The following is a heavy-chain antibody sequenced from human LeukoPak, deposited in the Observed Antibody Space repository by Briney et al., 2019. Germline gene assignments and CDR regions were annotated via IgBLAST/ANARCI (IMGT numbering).Heavy chain of an antibody. CDR2: ISYDGSNK. CDR1: KFPGFIFSNAW. D-gene: IGHD3-10*01. CDR3: AKGVGTSSTGELPFYFDF. J-gene: IGHJ4*02. V-gene: IGHV3-30*18. Sequence: PGGSLRLSCAASKFPGFIFSNAWLYWVRQAPGKGLEWVALISYDGSNKYYPDSVKGRFTISRDNSKSTLSLQMISLRAEDTAVYYCAKGVGTSSTGELPFYFDFWGQGILVTVSS.